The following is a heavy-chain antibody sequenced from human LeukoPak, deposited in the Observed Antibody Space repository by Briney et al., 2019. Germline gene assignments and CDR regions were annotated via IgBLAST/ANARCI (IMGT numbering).Heavy chain of an antibody. Sequence: ASVKVSCKASGYTFTGYYMHWVRQAPGQGLEWMGWINPNSGGTNYAQKFQGRVTMTRDTTISTAYMELSRLRSDDTAVYYCARDRKRYGDSDAFDIWGQGTMVTVSS. CDR3: ARDRKRYGDSDAFDI. CDR2: INPNSGGT. D-gene: IGHD4-17*01. CDR1: GYTFTGYY. V-gene: IGHV1-2*02. J-gene: IGHJ3*02.